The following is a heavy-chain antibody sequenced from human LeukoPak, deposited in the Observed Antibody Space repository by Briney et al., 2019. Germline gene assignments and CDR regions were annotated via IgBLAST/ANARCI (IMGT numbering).Heavy chain of an antibody. D-gene: IGHD3-3*01. CDR3: TTSNYDFWSGYYHFFDY. J-gene: IGHJ4*02. Sequence: GGSLRLSCAASGFTFSNAWMNWVRQAPGKGLEWVGRIKSKTDGGTTDYAAPVKGRFTISRDDSKNTLYLQMNSLKAEDTAVYYCTTSNYDFWSGYYHFFDYWGQGTLVTVSS. CDR2: IKSKTDGGTT. CDR1: GFTFSNAW. V-gene: IGHV3-15*07.